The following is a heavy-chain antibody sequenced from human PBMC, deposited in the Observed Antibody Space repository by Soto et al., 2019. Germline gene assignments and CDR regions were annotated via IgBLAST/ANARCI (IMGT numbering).Heavy chain of an antibody. D-gene: IGHD1-1*01. CDR2: IYSGGST. V-gene: IGHV3-66*01. CDR3: ARDRRSTGTDAFGI. J-gene: IGHJ3*02. CDR1: GFTVSSNY. Sequence: GGSLRLSCAASGFTVSSNYMSWVRQAPGKGLEWVSVIYSGGSTYYADSMKGRITISRDNSKNTLYLQMNSLRAEDTAVYYCARDRRSTGTDAFGIWGQGTMVTVSS.